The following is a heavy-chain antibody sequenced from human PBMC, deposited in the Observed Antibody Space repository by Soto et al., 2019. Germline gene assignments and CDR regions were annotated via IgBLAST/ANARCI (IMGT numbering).Heavy chain of an antibody. CDR2: ISGSGGST. V-gene: IGHV3-23*01. D-gene: IGHD5-12*01. Sequence: GGSLRLSCAASGFTFSSYAMSWVRQAPGKGLEWVSAISGSGGSTYYADSVKGRFTISRDNSKNTLYLQMNSLRAEDTAVYYCAKRGGYMGYYGMDVWGQGTTVTVSS. CDR1: GFTFSSYA. CDR3: AKRGGYMGYYGMDV. J-gene: IGHJ6*02.